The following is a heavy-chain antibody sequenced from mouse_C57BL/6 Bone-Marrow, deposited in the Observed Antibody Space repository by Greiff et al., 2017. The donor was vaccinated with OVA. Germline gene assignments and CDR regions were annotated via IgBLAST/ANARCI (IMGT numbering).Heavy chain of an antibody. V-gene: IGHV1-18*01. CDR2: INPNNGGT. CDR3: ARPPYYSNPYYYAMDY. CDR1: GYTFTDYN. J-gene: IGHJ4*01. D-gene: IGHD2-5*01. Sequence: EVKLEESGPELVKPGASVKIPCKASGYTFTDYNMDWVKQSHGKSLEWIGDINPNNGGTIYNQKFKGKATLTVDKSSSTAYMELRSLTSEDTAVYYCARPPYYSNPYYYAMDYWGQGTSVTVSS.